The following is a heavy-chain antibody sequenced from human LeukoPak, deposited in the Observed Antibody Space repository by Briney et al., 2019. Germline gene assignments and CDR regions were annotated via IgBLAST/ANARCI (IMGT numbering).Heavy chain of an antibody. D-gene: IGHD5-24*01. CDR3: ARGPNYPSPSPYDY. Sequence: KASETLSLTCTVSGGSISSGGYYWSWIRQPPGKGLEWIGYIYHSGSTYYNPSLKSRVTISVDRSKNQFSLKLSSVTAADTAVYYCARGPNYPSPSPYDYWGQGTLVTVSS. V-gene: IGHV4-30-2*01. CDR2: IYHSGST. J-gene: IGHJ4*02. CDR1: GGSISSGGYY.